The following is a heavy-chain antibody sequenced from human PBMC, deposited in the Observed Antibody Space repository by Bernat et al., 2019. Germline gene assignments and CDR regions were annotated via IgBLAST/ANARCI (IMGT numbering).Heavy chain of an antibody. CDR2: IYYSGST. Sequence: QVQLQESGPGLVKPSQTLSLTCTVSGGSISSGGYYWSWIRQLPGKGLEWIGYIYYSGSTYYNPSLKSRVTISVDTSKNQFSLKLSSVTAADTAVYYCARVQGPYGSGSYYGFDYWGQGTLVTVSS. D-gene: IGHD3-10*01. V-gene: IGHV4-31*03. J-gene: IGHJ4*02. CDR1: GGSISSGGYY. CDR3: ARVQGPYGSGSYYGFDY.